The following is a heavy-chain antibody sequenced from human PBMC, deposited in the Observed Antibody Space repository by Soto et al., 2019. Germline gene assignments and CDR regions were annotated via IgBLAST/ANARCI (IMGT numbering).Heavy chain of an antibody. V-gene: IGHV3-7*03. CDR2: IKPDGSEV. CDR3: ARESLLKSIPIYRYFYYAMDV. CDR1: GFIFSSSW. J-gene: IGHJ6*01. D-gene: IGHD2-2*02. Sequence: GGSLRLSCAASGFIFSSSWMTWVRQAPGKGLEWVANIKPDGSEVYYADSMKGRFTISRDNARNSLYLQMSSLRAEDTAVYYCARESLLKSIPIYRYFYYAMDVWGQGTAVTVSS.